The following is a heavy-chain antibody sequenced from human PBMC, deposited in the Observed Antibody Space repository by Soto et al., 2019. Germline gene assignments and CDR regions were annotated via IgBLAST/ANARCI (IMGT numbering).Heavy chain of an antibody. CDR3: ATVGTILGVVSPFDY. V-gene: IGHV4-59*13. J-gene: IGHJ4*02. D-gene: IGHD3-3*01. Sequence: WETLSLTCTVSGGSISNYYWGWIRQPPGKGLEYIGYIYYIGITNYNPSLKSRVTISADTSKNQFSLKMTSVTAADTAVYYCATVGTILGVVSPFDYWGQATLVTVSS. CDR1: GGSISNYY. CDR2: IYYIGIT.